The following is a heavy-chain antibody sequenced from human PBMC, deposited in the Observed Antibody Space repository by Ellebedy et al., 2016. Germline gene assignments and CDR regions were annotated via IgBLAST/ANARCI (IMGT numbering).Heavy chain of an antibody. V-gene: IGHV4-39*07. CDR3: ARGGYSSSWYRRGYFDY. CDR2: IYNSGTT. J-gene: IGHJ4*02. D-gene: IGHD6-13*01. Sequence: GSLRLSXTVSGGSISSSSCYWDWIRQPPGKGLEWIGSIYNSGTTHYNPSLKSRVTISVDTSKNQFSLKLSSVTAADTAVYYCARGGYSSSWYRRGYFDYWGQGTLVTVSS. CDR1: GGSISSSSCY.